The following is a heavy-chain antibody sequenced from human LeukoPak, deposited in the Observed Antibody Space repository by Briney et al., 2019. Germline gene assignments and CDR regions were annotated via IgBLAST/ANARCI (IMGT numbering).Heavy chain of an antibody. V-gene: IGHV1-2*04. CDR3: ARYRGRWELPYDAFDI. Sequence: ASVKVSCKASGYTFTGYYMHWARQAPGQGLEWMGWINPNSGGTNYAQKFQGWVTITRDTSASTAYMELSSLRSEDTAVYYCARYRGRWELPYDAFDIWGQGTMVTVSS. CDR1: GYTFTGYY. J-gene: IGHJ3*02. CDR2: INPNSGGT. D-gene: IGHD1-26*01.